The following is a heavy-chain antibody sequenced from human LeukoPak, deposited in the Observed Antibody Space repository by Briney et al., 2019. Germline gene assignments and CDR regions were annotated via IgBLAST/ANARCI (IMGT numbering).Heavy chain of an antibody. D-gene: IGHD3-22*01. J-gene: IGHJ4*02. CDR3: ARVALYYDSSGYYQPFDY. V-gene: IGHV3-33*01. CDR1: GFTFSSYG. CDR2: IWYDGSNK. Sequence: PGGSLRLSCAASGFTFSSYGMHWVRQAPGKGLEWVAVIWYDGSNKYYADSVKGRFTISRDNSKNTLYLQMNSLRAEDTAVYYCARVALYYDSSGYYQPFDYWGQGTLVTVSS.